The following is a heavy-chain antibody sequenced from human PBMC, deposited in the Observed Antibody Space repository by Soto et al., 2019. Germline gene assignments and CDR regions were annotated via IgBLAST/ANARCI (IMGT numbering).Heavy chain of an antibody. V-gene: IGHV4-31*03. CDR2: IYYSGST. J-gene: IGHJ5*02. D-gene: IGHD6-13*01. Sequence: PSVTLSDTCTVAGGSISSGGYYCSWISQHPGKGLEWIGYIYYSGSTYYNPSLKSRVTISVDTSKNQFSLKLSSVTAADTAVYYCARVFSDSSSFFDPWGQGTLVTVSS. CDR1: GGSISSGGYY. CDR3: ARVFSDSSSFFDP.